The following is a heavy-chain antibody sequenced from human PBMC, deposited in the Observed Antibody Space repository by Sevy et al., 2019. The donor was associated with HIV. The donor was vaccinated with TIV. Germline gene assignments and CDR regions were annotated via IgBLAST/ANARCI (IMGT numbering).Heavy chain of an antibody. CDR3: ARAESVSTRNAMDV. D-gene: IGHD4-17*01. V-gene: IGHV3-74*01. Sequence: GGSLRLSCAASGFNFSSYWMHWVRQAPGKGLVWVSRISSDGSITNYADSVKGRFTLSRDNAKNTVYLQMNSLRVEDTALYYCARAESVSTRNAMDVWGQGTTVTVSS. J-gene: IGHJ6*02. CDR2: ISSDGSIT. CDR1: GFNFSSYW.